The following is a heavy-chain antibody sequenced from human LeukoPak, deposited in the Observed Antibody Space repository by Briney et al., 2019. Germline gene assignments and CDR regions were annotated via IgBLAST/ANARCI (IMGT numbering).Heavy chain of an antibody. V-gene: IGHV4-34*01. CDR3: ARESRRITIFGVVKG. CDR1: GGSFSGYY. Sequence: SETLSLTFAVYGGSFSGYYWSWIRQPPGKGLDWIGEINHSGSTNYNPSPKSRVTISVDNSKKQFSMKLSSVTAADTAVYYCARESRRITIFGVVKGGGQGTLVTVSS. CDR2: INHSGST. J-gene: IGHJ4*02. D-gene: IGHD3-3*01.